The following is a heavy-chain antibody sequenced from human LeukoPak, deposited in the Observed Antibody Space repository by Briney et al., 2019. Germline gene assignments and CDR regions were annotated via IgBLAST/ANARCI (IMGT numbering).Heavy chain of an antibody. CDR3: AREGYSYGVGMDV. CDR2: IYYSGST. J-gene: IGHJ6*02. D-gene: IGHD5-18*01. V-gene: IGHV4-30-4*02. CDR1: GGSISSGDYY. Sequence: NPSETLSLTCTVSGGSISSGDYYWSWIRQPPGKGLEWIGYIYYSGSTYYNPSLKSRVTISVDTSKNQFSLKLSSVTAADTAVYYCAREGYSYGVGMDVWGQGTTVTVSS.